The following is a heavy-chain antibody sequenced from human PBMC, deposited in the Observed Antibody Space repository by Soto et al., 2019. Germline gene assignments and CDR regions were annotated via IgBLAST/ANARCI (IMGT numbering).Heavy chain of an antibody. D-gene: IGHD2-2*01. V-gene: IGHV3-33*01. CDR1: GFNFSSYG. CDR2: IWYDGSTK. Sequence: QVQLVESGGGVVQPGRSLRLSCTAPGFNFSSYGMHWVRQSQGKGLEWVAVIWYDGSTKLYGESVKGRFTISRDNSKDMLYLEMDSLRAEDTAVYYCARAGVVEAIQVGYFQHWGQGTLVIVSS. J-gene: IGHJ1*01. CDR3: ARAGVVEAIQVGYFQH.